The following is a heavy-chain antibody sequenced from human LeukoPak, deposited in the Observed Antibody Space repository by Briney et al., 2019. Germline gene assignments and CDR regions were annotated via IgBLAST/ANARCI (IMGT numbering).Heavy chain of an antibody. CDR2: IYYSGST. Sequence: SETLSLTCTVSGGSISSYYWSWTRQPPGKGLEWIGYIYYSGSTNYNPSLKSRVTISVDTSKNHFSLKLSSVTAADTAVYYCARDSSSWQHWGQGTLVTVSP. CDR3: ARDSSSWQH. J-gene: IGHJ1*01. D-gene: IGHD6-13*01. CDR1: GGSISSYY. V-gene: IGHV4-59*01.